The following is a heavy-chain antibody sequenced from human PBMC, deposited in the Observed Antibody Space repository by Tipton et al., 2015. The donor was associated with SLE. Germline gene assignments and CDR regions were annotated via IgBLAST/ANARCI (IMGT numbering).Heavy chain of an antibody. V-gene: IGHV1-18*01. D-gene: IGHD3-3*01. CDR2: ISAYNGNT. CDR3: ARGGDFWSGYYRYYYYYYMDV. Sequence: QSGPEVKEPGASVKVSCKASGYTFINYGISWVRQAPGQGLEWMGWISAYNGNTNYAQKLQGRVTMTTDTSTSTAYMELRSLRSDDTAVYYCARGGDFWSGYYRYYYYYYMDVWGKGTTVTVSS. CDR1: GYTFINYG. J-gene: IGHJ6*03.